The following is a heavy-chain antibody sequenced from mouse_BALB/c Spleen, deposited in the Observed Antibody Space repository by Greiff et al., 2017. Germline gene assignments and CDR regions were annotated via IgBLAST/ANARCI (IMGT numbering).Heavy chain of an antibody. Sequence: VQLQQPGAELVRPGASVKLSCKASGYTFTSYWINWVKQRPGQGLEWIGNIYPSDSYTNYNQKFKDKATLTVDKSSSTAYMQLSSPTSEDSAVYYCTRRGDDYDFDDWGQGTTLTVSS. D-gene: IGHD2-4*01. CDR1: GYTFTSYW. CDR3: TRRGDDYDFDD. CDR2: IYPSDSYT. V-gene: IGHV1-69*02. J-gene: IGHJ2*01.